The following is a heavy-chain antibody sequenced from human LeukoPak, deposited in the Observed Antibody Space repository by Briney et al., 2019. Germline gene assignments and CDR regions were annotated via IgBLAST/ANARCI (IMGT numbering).Heavy chain of an antibody. CDR1: GYSIRSGYY. D-gene: IGHD3-22*01. CDR2: IYHSGST. V-gene: IGHV4-38-2*02. CDR3: ARGSNVYYYDSSGYYNY. Sequence: SETLSLTCTVSGYSIRSGYYWGWIRQPPGKGLEWIGSIYHSGSTYYNPSLKSRVTISVDTSKNQFSLKLSSVTAADTAVYYCARGSNVYYYDSSGYYNYWGQGTLVTVSS. J-gene: IGHJ4*02.